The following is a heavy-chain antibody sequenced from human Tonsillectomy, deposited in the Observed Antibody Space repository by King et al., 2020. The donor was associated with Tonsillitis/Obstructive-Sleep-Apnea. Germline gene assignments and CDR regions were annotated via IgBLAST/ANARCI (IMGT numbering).Heavy chain of an antibody. D-gene: IGHD2-2*03. J-gene: IGHJ3*01. CDR3: ARGHHGYFRSTSCYPAY. V-gene: IGHV4-34*01. CDR2: IIHSGTT. CDR1: GGSFSGYY. Sequence: VQLQQWGAGLLKPSETLSLTCAVYGGSFSGYYWSWIRQPPGKGLEWIGEIIHSGTTDYNPSLKSRVTISVDTSKNQFYLKLSSVTAADTAVYYCARGHHGYFRSTSCYPAYWGQGTMVTVSS.